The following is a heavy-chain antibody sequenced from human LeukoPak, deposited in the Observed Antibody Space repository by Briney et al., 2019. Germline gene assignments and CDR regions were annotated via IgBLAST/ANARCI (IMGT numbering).Heavy chain of an antibody. CDR1: AFTFSSYW. CDR3: ARDRGYSTFDY. CDR2: MKEDGGEI. J-gene: IGHJ4*02. D-gene: IGHD4-23*01. Sequence: PGGSLRLSCEASAFTFSSYWMSWVRQAPGKGLEWVANMKEDGGEINYVDSVKGRFTFSRDNAKNSLFLQMNSLRVEDTAVYYCARDRGYSTFDYWGQGTLVTVSS. V-gene: IGHV3-7*01.